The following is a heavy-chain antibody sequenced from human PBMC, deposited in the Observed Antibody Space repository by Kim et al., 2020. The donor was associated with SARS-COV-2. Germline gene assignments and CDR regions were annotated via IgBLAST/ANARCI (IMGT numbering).Heavy chain of an antibody. J-gene: IGHJ5*02. CDR2: T. CDR3: ARHDGFDP. V-gene: IGHV3-66*04. Sequence: TLDSDCVKVRLTISSDSSKHTLSLQMNSLRVEDTAVYYCARHDGFDPWGQGTLVTVSS.